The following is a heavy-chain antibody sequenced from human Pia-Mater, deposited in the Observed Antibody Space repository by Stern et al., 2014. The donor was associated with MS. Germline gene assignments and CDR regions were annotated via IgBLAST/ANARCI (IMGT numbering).Heavy chain of an antibody. J-gene: IGHJ2*01. CDR2: IYYSGST. D-gene: IGHD6-13*01. Sequence: VQLLESGPGLVKPSQTLSLTCTVSGGSISSGGYYWSWIRQHPGKGLEWIGDIYYSGSTYYNPSLKSRVTISVDTSKNQFSLKLSSVTAADTAVYYCARVHADSSSWYWWYFDLWGRGTLVTVSS. V-gene: IGHV4-31*03. CDR1: GGSISSGGYY. CDR3: ARVHADSSSWYWWYFDL.